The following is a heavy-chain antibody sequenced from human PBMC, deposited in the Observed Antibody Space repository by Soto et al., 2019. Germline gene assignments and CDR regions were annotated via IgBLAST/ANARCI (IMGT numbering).Heavy chain of an antibody. Sequence: PSETLSLTCTVSGASMSDYYGSWIRQSPGKGLEHIGYMHYSGSANYNPSLKSRVTISLDRSNNRFSLRPSSVTAADTAIYYCARSGHTFGGVVWGQGILVTVSS. V-gene: IGHV4-59*13. D-gene: IGHD3-16*01. J-gene: IGHJ4*02. CDR3: ARSGHTFGGVV. CDR1: GASMSDYY. CDR2: MHYSGSA.